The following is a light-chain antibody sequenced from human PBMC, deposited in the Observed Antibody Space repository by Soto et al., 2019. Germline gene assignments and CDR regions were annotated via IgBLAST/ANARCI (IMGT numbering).Light chain of an antibody. CDR2: AAS. CDR3: QQYSRSPPT. CDR1: QGIRND. V-gene: IGKV1-6*01. Sequence: AIQMTQSPSSLSASVGDRVTITCRASQGIRNDLGWYQQKPGKAPKLLIYAASSLQSGVPSRFSGSGSGTDFTLTISSLQPEDFAVYYCQQYSRSPPTFGHGTKVDIK. J-gene: IGKJ1*01.